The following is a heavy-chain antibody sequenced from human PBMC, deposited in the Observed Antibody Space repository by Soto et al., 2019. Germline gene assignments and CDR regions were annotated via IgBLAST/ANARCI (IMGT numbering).Heavy chain of an antibody. D-gene: IGHD6-19*01. V-gene: IGHV1-58*01. CDR2: IVVGSGNT. Sequence: ASVKVSCKASGFTFTSSAVQWVRQARGQRLEWIGWIVVGSGNTNYAQKFQERVTITRDMSTSTAYMELSSLRSEDTAVYYCAAITDYSSGWYDFDYWGQGTLVTVSS. J-gene: IGHJ4*02. CDR3: AAITDYSSGWYDFDY. CDR1: GFTFTSSA.